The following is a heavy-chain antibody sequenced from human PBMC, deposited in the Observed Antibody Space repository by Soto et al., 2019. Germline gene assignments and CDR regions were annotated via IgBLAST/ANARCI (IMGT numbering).Heavy chain of an antibody. CDR1: GGSISSSSYY. D-gene: IGHD3-3*01. CDR3: GSVLYDFWSGYYTGLEKKNWFDP. Sequence: QLQLQESGPGLVKPSETLSLTCTVSGGSISSSSYYWGWIRQPPGKGLEWIGSIYYSGSTYYNPSLKSRVTIPVYTSKNQFSLKLSCVTAADTAVYYCGSVLYDFWSGYYTGLEKKNWFDPWGQGTLVTVSS. V-gene: IGHV4-39*01. CDR2: IYYSGST. J-gene: IGHJ5*02.